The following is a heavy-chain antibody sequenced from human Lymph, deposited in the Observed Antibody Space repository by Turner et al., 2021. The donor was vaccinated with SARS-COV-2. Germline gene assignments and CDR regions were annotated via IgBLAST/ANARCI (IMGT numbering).Heavy chain of an antibody. Sequence: QVQLVQSGGGVVKPGRSLRLPCAASGFTFSSYAMHWVRQAPGKGLEWVALISYDGSNNYYADSVKGRFTISRDNSKNTLYLQMNRLRAEDTAVYYCAKDGGGYSSTWGQGTLVTVSS. CDR3: AKDGGGYSST. CDR1: GFTFSSYA. V-gene: IGHV3-30*18. D-gene: IGHD6-13*01. CDR2: ISYDGSNN. J-gene: IGHJ5*02.